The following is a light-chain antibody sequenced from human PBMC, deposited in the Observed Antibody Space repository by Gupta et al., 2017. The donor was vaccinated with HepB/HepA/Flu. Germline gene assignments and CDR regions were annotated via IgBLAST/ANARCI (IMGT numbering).Light chain of an antibody. CDR2: AAS. J-gene: IGKJ3*01. Sequence: AIRMTQSPSSFSASTGDRVTITCRASQGISSYLAWYQQKPGKAPKLLIYAASTLQSGVPSRFSGSGSGTDFTLTISCLQSEDFATYYCQQDDSYPDTFGPGTKVDIK. CDR1: QGISSY. V-gene: IGKV1-8*01. CDR3: QQDDSYPDT.